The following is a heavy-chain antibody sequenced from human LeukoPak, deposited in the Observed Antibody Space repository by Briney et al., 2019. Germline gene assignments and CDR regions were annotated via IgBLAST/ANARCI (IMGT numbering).Heavy chain of an antibody. V-gene: IGHV4-59*12. J-gene: IGHJ6*02. Sequence: SETLSLTCTLSGGSISNYYWSWIRQPPGGGLEWIGYIFFTGTTKYNPSLQSRVTMSIETTWNHFSLKLTAMTAADTAVYYCARAPPGATYYYGMDVWGQRTTVTVSS. CDR1: GGSISNYY. D-gene: IGHD1-26*01. CDR3: ARAPPGATYYYGMDV. CDR2: IFFTGTT.